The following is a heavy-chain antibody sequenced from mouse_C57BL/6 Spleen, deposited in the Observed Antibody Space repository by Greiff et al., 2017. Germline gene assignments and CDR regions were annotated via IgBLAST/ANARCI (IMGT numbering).Heavy chain of an antibody. D-gene: IGHD2-5*01. CDR3: ARRYYSNYSLDY. CDR1: GYTFTSYW. Sequence: QVQLKQPGAELVMPGASVKLSCKASGYTFTSYWMHWVKQRPGQGLEWIGEIDPSDSYTNYNQKFKGKSTLTVDKSSSTAYMQLSSLTSEDSAVYYCARRYYSNYSLDYWGQGTTLTVSS. V-gene: IGHV1-69*01. J-gene: IGHJ2*01. CDR2: IDPSDSYT.